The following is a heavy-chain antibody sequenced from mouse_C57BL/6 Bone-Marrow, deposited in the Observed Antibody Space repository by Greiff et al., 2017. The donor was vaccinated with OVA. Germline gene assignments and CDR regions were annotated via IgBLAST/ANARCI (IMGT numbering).Heavy chain of an antibody. CDR1: GYTFTSYW. Sequence: QVHVKQPGAELVKPGASVKMSCKASGYTFTSYWITWVKQRPGQGLEWIGDIYPGSGSTNYNEKFKSKATLTVDTSSSTAYMQLSSLTSEDSAVYYCARPYDYDWYFDVWGTGTTVTVSS. CDR2: IYPGSGST. J-gene: IGHJ1*03. V-gene: IGHV1-55*01. D-gene: IGHD2-4*01. CDR3: ARPYDYDWYFDV.